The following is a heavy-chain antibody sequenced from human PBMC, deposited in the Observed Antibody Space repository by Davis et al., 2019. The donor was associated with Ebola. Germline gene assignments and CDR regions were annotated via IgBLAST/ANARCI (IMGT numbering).Heavy chain of an antibody. Sequence: SETPSLTCAVSGGSISSSNWWSWVRQPPGKGLEWIGEIYHSGSTNYNPSLKSRVTISVDKSKNQFSLKLSSVTAADTAVYYCARKGYYYYYYGMDVWGQGTTVTVSS. CDR2: IYHSGST. J-gene: IGHJ6*02. CDR1: GGSISSSNW. CDR3: ARKGYYYYYYGMDV. V-gene: IGHV4-4*02.